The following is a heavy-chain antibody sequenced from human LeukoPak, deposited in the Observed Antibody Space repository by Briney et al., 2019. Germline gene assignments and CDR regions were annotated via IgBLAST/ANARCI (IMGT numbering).Heavy chain of an antibody. D-gene: IGHD3-10*01. V-gene: IGHV4-34*01. Sequence: SETLSLTCAVYGGSFSGYYWSWIRQPPGKGLEWIGEINHSGSTNYNPSLKSRVPISVDTSKNQFSLKLSSVTAADTAVYYCARGFRYYGSGSYSHYFDYWGQGTLVTVSS. CDR2: INHSGST. CDR3: ARGFRYYGSGSYSHYFDY. CDR1: GGSFSGYY. J-gene: IGHJ4*02.